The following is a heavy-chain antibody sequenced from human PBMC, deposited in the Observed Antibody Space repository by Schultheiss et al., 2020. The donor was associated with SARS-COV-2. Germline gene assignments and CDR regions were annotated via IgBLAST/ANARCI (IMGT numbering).Heavy chain of an antibody. J-gene: IGHJ6*02. CDR3: ARVSPLAYDILTGYGNYGMDV. D-gene: IGHD3-9*01. CDR2: IYHSGST. V-gene: IGHV4-34*01. Sequence: SETLSLTCAVYGGSFSAYYWSWIRQPPGKGLEWIGYIYHSGSTYYNPSLKSRVTISVDTSKNQFSLKLSSVTAADTAVYYCARVSPLAYDILTGYGNYGMDVWGQGTTVTVSS. CDR1: GGSFSAYY.